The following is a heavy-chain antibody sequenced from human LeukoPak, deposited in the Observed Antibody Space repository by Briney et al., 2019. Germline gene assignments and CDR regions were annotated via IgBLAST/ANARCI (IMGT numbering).Heavy chain of an antibody. J-gene: IGHJ4*02. D-gene: IGHD2-21*02. CDR3: APGSAYCGGDCLTHFDY. CDR2: IWYDGGNK. Sequence: PGGSLRLSCAASGFTFSSYGMHWVRQAPGKGLEWVAVIWYDGGNKYYADSVKGRFTISRDNSKNTLYLQMNSLRAEDTAVYYCAPGSAYCGGDCLTHFDYWGQGTLVTVSS. CDR1: GFTFSSYG. V-gene: IGHV3-33*08.